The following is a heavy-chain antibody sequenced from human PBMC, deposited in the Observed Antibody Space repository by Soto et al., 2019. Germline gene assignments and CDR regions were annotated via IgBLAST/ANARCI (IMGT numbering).Heavy chain of an antibody. V-gene: IGHV1-18*01. CDR1: GYTFTNYG. CDR2: INTYNGNT. CDR3: ARGVGSGTYYTQYNWFDP. D-gene: IGHD3-10*01. J-gene: IGHJ5*02. Sequence: QVQLVQSGAEVKKPGASVKVSCKASGYTFTNYGISWVRQAPGQGLEWMGWINTYNGNTNHAQKLQGRATMTTDTXTXPXDMELSSLRSDDTAVYYCARGVGSGTYYTQYNWFDPWGQGTLVTVSS.